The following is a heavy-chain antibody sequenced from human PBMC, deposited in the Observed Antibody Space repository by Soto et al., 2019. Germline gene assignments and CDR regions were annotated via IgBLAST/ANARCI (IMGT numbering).Heavy chain of an antibody. Sequence: SETLSLTCTVCGGSISSGGYYWSWIRQHPGKGLEWIGYIYYSGSTYYNPSLKSRVTISVDTSKNQFSLKLSSVTAADTAVYYCTRVNIVDSSEFDPWGQGTLVTVSS. D-gene: IGHD3-16*02. CDR3: TRVNIVDSSEFDP. CDR2: IYYSGST. V-gene: IGHV4-31*03. J-gene: IGHJ5*02. CDR1: GGSISSGGYY.